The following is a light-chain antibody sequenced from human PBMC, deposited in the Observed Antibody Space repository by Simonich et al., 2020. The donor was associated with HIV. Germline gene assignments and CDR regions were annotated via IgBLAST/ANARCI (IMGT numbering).Light chain of an antibody. V-gene: IGKV3-15*01. Sequence: EIVMTQSPATLSVSPGERATLSCRASQSVSSDLAWYQQKPGQPPRLLIYGASTRATGIPARFSGSGSGTEFTLTISSLQAEDVAVYYCQQSHSTPQTFGQGTKVEIK. CDR1: QSVSSD. J-gene: IGKJ1*01. CDR3: QQSHSTPQT. CDR2: GAS.